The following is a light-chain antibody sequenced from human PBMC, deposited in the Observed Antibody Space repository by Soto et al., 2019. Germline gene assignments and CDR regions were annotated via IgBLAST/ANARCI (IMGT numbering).Light chain of an antibody. J-gene: IGKJ5*01. CDR1: QSISIW. V-gene: IGKV1-5*03. CDR3: QQYNSYSIT. Sequence: DVQMTQSPSTLSASVGDRVTITCRASQSISIWLAWYQQKPGKAPKILIYKASSLESGVPSRFGGSGSGTEFTLTISSLQPDDFATYYCQQYNSYSITFGQGTRLEIK. CDR2: KAS.